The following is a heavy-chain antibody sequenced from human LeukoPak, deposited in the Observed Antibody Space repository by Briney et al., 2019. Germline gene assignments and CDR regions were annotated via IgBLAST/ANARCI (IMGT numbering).Heavy chain of an antibody. D-gene: IGHD5-12*01. CDR3: ARMRVYSDDVDFDY. J-gene: IGHJ4*02. V-gene: IGHV1-18*01. CDR2: ISHYT. Sequence: ASVKVSCKASGYTLSNYGISWVRQAPGQGLEWMGWISHYTNYPQKFQGRVTMTRDTSTSTAYMELRSLRSDDTAVYYCARMRVYSDDVDFDYWGQGTLVTVSS. CDR1: GYTLSNYG.